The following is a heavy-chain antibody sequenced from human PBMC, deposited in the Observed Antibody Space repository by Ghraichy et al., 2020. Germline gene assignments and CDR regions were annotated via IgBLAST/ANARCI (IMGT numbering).Heavy chain of an antibody. J-gene: IGHJ4*02. Sequence: GGSLRLSCAASGFTFSSYAMSWVRQAPGKGLEWVSAISGSGGSKYYADSVKGRFTISRDNTKNTLYLQMNSLRAEDTAVYYCAMEPRDGYNYSYWGQGTLVTVSS. CDR3: AMEPRDGYNYSY. CDR2: ISGSGGSK. D-gene: IGHD5-24*01. CDR1: GFTFSSYA. V-gene: IGHV3-23*01.